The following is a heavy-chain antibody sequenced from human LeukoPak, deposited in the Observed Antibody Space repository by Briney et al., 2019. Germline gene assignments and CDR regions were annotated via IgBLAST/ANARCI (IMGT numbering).Heavy chain of an antibody. CDR1: GGSISSYY. V-gene: IGHV4-4*07. CDR2: IYTSRST. Sequence: PSETLSLTCTVSGGSISSYYWSWIRQPAGKGLEWLGHIYTSRSTNYNPSLESRVSMSVGTYNNHFSLKLSSVTAADTAVYYCATADYDFWSGHHYYYYMDVWGKGTTVTVSS. CDR3: ATADYDFWSGHHYYYYMDV. D-gene: IGHD3-3*01. J-gene: IGHJ6*03.